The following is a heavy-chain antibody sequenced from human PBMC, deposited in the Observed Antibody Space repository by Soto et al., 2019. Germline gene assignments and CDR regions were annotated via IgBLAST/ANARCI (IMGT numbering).Heavy chain of an antibody. V-gene: IGHV3-7*01. CDR1: GFIFSNHW. J-gene: IGHJ3*02. Sequence: EVHLVESGGGLVQPGGSLRLSCAASGFIFSNHWMSWVRQAPGKGLEWVANMKPDGSVTYYVDSMKGRFTVSRDNAKNTLYLQMNSLRVEDTAVYYCAREILVPAAFDAFDIWGQGTMVTVSS. CDR3: AREILVPAAFDAFDI. D-gene: IGHD2-2*01. CDR2: MKPDGSVT.